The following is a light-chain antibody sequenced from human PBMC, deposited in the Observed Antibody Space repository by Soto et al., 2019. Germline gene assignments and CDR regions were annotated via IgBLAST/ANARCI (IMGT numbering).Light chain of an antibody. CDR1: QSVNNF. Sequence: EVVLTQSPATLLLSPGERATLSCRTSQSVNNFLAWYQLKPGQAPRLLIYDAYKRATGIPARFSASGSVTDFTITIIILASEDFAIYYCHQRFTWSRTFGQGTKVEIK. CDR2: DAY. J-gene: IGKJ1*01. V-gene: IGKV3-11*01. CDR3: HQRFTWSRT.